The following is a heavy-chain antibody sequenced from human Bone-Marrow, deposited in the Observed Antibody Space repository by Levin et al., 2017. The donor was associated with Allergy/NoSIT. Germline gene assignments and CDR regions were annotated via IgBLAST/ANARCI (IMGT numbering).Heavy chain of an antibody. CDR3: ARDDSYGGGGFDY. V-gene: IGHV4-59*01. J-gene: IGHJ4*02. CDR2: IYYSGSI. Sequence: SETLSLTCTVSGGSISSYYWSWIRQPPGKGLEWIGYIYYSGSINYNPSLKSRVTISVDTSKNQFSLKLSSVTAADTAVYYCARDDSYGGGGFDYWGQGTLVTVSS. D-gene: IGHD5-18*01. CDR1: GGSISSYY.